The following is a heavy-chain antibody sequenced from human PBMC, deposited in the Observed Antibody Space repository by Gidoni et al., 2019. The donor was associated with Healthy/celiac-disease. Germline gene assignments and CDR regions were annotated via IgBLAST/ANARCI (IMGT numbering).Heavy chain of an antibody. V-gene: IGHV1-3*01. D-gene: IGHD3-22*01. Sequence: QVQLVQSGAAVKKPGASVKVSCKASGYNFTSYAMHWVRQAPGQRLEWMGLITAGNGNTKYSQKFQGRVTITRDTSASTAYIELSSLRSEDTAVYYCARDMTVAVVVTFPRSGFDPWGQGTLVTVSS. CDR3: ARDMTVAVVVTFPRSGFDP. CDR2: ITAGNGNT. J-gene: IGHJ5*02. CDR1: GYNFTSYA.